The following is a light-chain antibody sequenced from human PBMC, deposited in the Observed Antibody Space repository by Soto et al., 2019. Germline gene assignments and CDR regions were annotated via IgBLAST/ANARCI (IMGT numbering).Light chain of an antibody. V-gene: IGLV2-14*01. J-gene: IGLJ2*01. CDR2: DVS. Sequence: QSALTQPASVSGSPGQSITISCTGTTSYVGGYNYVSWYQQHPGKVPQLMIYDVSNRPSGVSNRFSGSKSVNTASLTISGRQAEDEADYFCSSYTSSRTPVFGGGTKLTVL. CDR1: TSYVGGYNY. CDR3: SSYTSSRTPV.